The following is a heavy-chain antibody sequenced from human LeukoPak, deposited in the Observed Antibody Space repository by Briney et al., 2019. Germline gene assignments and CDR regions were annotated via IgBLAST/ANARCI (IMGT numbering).Heavy chain of an antibody. CDR3: ARDRVSSGYQADY. J-gene: IGHJ4*02. Sequence: PSETLSLTCAVSGGSISSGGYSWSWIRQPPGKGLEWIGYIYYSGSTYYNPSLKSRVTISVDTSKNQFSLKLSSVTAADTAVYYCARDRVSSGYQADYWGQGTLVTVSS. D-gene: IGHD3-22*01. CDR1: GGSISSGGYS. V-gene: IGHV4-30-4*07. CDR2: IYYSGST.